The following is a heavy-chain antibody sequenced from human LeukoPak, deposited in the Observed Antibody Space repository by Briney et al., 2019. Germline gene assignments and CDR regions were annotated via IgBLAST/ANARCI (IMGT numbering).Heavy chain of an antibody. Sequence: SETLSLTCTVSGGSINNYYWSWIRQPPGKGLEWIGYIYYTGSTNYNPSLKSRVTISLDTSKNQFSLKLSSVTAADTAVYYCARRHCTNGVCYRGYYYMDVWGKGTTVTVSS. CDR3: ARRHCTNGVCYRGYYYMDV. CDR2: IYYTGST. J-gene: IGHJ6*03. V-gene: IGHV4-59*12. CDR1: GGSINNYY. D-gene: IGHD2-8*01.